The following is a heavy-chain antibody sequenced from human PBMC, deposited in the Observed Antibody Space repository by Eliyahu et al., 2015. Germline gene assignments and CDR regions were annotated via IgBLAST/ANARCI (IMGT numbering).Heavy chain of an antibody. Sequence: QVQLVESGGGVVQPGRSLXLSXXAAGFTFXXYAXHWVRQAPGKGLEWVAVISYDGSNKYYADSVKGRFTISRDNSKNTLYLQMNSLRAEDTAVYYCARAKVGPMRDYGDYGRGNYGMDVWGQGTTVTVSS. CDR3: ARAKVGPMRDYGDYGRGNYGMDV. D-gene: IGHD4-17*01. V-gene: IGHV3-30-3*01. CDR1: GFTFXXYA. CDR2: ISYDGSNK. J-gene: IGHJ6*02.